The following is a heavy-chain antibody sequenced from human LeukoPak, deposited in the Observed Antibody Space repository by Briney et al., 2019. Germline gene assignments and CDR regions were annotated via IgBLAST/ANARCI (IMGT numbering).Heavy chain of an antibody. D-gene: IGHD1-26*01. CDR3: AKGSALGIVGATASPGYYYGMDV. J-gene: IGHJ6*02. Sequence: GGSLRLSCAASGFTFSSYAMSWVRQAPGKRLEWVSAISGSGGSTYYADSVKGRFTISRDNSKNTLYLQMNSLRAEDTAVYYCAKGSALGIVGATASPGYYYGMDVWGQGTTVTVSS. CDR1: GFTFSSYA. CDR2: ISGSGGST. V-gene: IGHV3-23*01.